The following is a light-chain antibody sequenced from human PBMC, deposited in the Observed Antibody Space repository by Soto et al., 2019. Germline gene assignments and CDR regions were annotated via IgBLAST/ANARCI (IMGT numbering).Light chain of an antibody. CDR2: EFT. J-gene: IGLJ1*01. CDR3: FSYAGDSVYV. V-gene: IGLV2-23*02. Sequence: QSALTKPASVSGSPRQSITISCTGTNRDVGSYNLVSWFQQHPGKAPKLVIYEFTTRPSGVSDRFSGSKSGNTASLTISGLQAEDEADYYCFSYAGDSVYVFGTGTKLTVL. CDR1: NRDVGSYNL.